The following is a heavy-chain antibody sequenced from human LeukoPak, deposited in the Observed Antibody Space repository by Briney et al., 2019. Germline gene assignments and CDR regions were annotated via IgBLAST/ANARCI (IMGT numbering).Heavy chain of an antibody. CDR2: ISSDGSTT. CDR1: GFAFTTYC. CDR3: ARAIGSGMGSYWFDP. V-gene: IGHV3-74*01. J-gene: IGHJ5*02. D-gene: IGHD1-1*01. Sequence: GGSLGLSCAASGFAFTTYCMHWVRQAPGKGLVRVSRISSDGSTTSYADSVKGRFTISRDSAKNTLYLQMNSLRAEDTAVYYCARAIGSGMGSYWFDPWGRGTLVTVSS.